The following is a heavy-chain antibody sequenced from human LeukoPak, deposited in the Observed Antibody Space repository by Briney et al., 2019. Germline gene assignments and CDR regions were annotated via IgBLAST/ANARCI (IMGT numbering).Heavy chain of an antibody. CDR2: ISGGGGTT. CDR3: VKCGSGLWFGGDKYFDY. D-gene: IGHD3-10*01. CDR1: EFIVSSYY. Sequence: PGGSLRLSCAASEFIVSSYYMSWVRQAPGKGLKWVSAISGGGGTTYYADSVKGRFTISRDNSKNTLYLQMDSLRAEDTAVYYCVKCGSGLWFGGDKYFDYWGQGTLVTVSS. V-gene: IGHV3-23*01. J-gene: IGHJ4*02.